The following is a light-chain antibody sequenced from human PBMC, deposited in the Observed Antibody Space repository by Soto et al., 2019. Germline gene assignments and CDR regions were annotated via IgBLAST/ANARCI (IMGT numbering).Light chain of an antibody. CDR1: QSLNTR. Sequence: DLQLTQSPSTLSASVGDRVTLTCRASQSLNTRLAWYQQRPGKAPKLLIYDASTLESGVPSRFSGGGSGTEFTLTINNLQPDDLATYICQQYKSYSTFGRGTKVDIK. CDR2: DAS. V-gene: IGKV1-5*01. J-gene: IGKJ1*01. CDR3: QQYKSYST.